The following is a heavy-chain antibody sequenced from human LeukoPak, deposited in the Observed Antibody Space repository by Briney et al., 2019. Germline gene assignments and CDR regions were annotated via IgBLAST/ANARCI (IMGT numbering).Heavy chain of an antibody. CDR3: ARDSQYYGSGKQYFQH. J-gene: IGHJ1*01. CDR2: INGGGGTT. V-gene: IGHV3-74*01. CDR1: GFTFSDYW. D-gene: IGHD3-10*01. Sequence: GGSLRLSCAASGFTFSDYWMHWVRQGPGKGLVWVARINGGGGTTNYADSVNGRFTISRDNSKNTIYLQMNSLRAEDTAVYYCARDSQYYGSGKQYFQHWGQGTLVTASS.